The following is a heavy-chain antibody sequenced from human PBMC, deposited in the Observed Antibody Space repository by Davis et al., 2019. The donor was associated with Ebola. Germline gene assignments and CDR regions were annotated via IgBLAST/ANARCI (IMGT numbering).Heavy chain of an antibody. J-gene: IGHJ6*02. Sequence: AASVKVSCKASGYTFTSYYMHWARQAPGQGLEWMGIINPSGGSTSYAQKFQGRVTMTRDTSTSTAYMELSSLRSEDTAVYYCAGPDSYGDYGYRGHYYYYYGMDVWGQGTTVTVSS. CDR3: AGPDSYGDYGYRGHYYYYYGMDV. CDR1: GYTFTSYY. D-gene: IGHD4-17*01. V-gene: IGHV1-46*01. CDR2: INPSGGST.